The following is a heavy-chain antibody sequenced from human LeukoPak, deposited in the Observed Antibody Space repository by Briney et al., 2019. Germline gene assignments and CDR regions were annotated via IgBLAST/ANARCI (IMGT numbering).Heavy chain of an antibody. CDR2: FSGNGGTT. CDR1: GFRSSTYA. J-gene: IGHJ4*02. V-gene: IGHV3-23*01. CDR3: ARDRGYSCGY. Sequence: PGGSLRLSCAASGFRSSTYAMNWVRQAPGKGLEWVSGFSGNGGTTSYADAVKGRFTISTDNSKNTLYLQMNSLRAEDTAVYYCARDRGYSCGYWGQGTLVTVSS. D-gene: IGHD5-18*01.